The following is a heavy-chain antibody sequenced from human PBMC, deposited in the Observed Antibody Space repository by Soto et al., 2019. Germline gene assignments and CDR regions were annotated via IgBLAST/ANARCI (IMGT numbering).Heavy chain of an antibody. V-gene: IGHV3-23*01. CDR3: AKDGGGYDFSYSYYMDV. CDR2: ISGSGGST. Sequence: EVQLLESGGGLVQPGGSLRLSCAASGFTFSSYAMSWVRQAPGKGLEWVSAISGSGGSTYYADSVKGRFTISRDNSKNTLYLQMYILRAEDTAVYYCAKDGGGYDFSYSYYMDVWGKGSTVTVSS. D-gene: IGHD5-12*01. J-gene: IGHJ6*03. CDR1: GFTFSSYA.